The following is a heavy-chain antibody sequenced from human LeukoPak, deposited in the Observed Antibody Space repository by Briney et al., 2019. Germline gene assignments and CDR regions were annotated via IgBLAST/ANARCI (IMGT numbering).Heavy chain of an antibody. CDR3: AKDRSINCGGDCGFGY. D-gene: IGHD2-21*02. CDR1: GFTFSSYG. V-gene: IGHV3-23*01. CDR2: VSGSGGTT. J-gene: IGHJ4*02. Sequence: GGSLRLSCAVSGFTFSSYGMSWVRQAPGKGLEWVSGVSGSGGTTYYADSVKGRFTISRDNSKNTLYLQMNSLRADDTAVYSCAKDRSINCGGDCGFGYWGQGTLVSVSS.